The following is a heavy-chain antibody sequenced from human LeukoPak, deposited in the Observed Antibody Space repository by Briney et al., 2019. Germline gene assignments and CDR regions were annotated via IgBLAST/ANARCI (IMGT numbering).Heavy chain of an antibody. V-gene: IGHV1-69*04. CDR2: IIPIFGIA. J-gene: IGHJ3*02. D-gene: IGHD2-15*01. CDR1: GGTFSSYA. Sequence: AASVKVSCKASGGTFSSYAISWVRQAPGQGLEWMGRIIPIFGIANYAQKFQGRVTIIADKSTSTAYMELSSLRSEDTAVYYCASGYCSGGSCYSGAFDIWGQGTMVTVSS. CDR3: ASGYCSGGSCYSGAFDI.